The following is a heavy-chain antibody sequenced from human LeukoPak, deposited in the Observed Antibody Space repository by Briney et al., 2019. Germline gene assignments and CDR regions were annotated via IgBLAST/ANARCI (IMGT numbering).Heavy chain of an antibody. CDR3: AKGNLDGRWYNWFDP. D-gene: IGHD1-14*01. CDR2: ISSIVTRT. V-gene: IGHV3-23*01. Sequence: GGSLRLSCAVSGFNFSAYAMNWVRQAPRKGPGWGSAISSIVTRTYTADSAKGRFTISTDNSKTTLYLQMSSLRVDDTAVYYCAKGNLDGRWYNWFDPWGQGTLVTVSS. CDR1: GFNFSAYA. J-gene: IGHJ5*02.